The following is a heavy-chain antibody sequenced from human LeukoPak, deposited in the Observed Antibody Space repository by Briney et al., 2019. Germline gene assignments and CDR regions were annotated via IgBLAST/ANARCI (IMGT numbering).Heavy chain of an antibody. CDR2: IWYDGSNK. CDR3: ARDQEAYYDILTGYLVY. D-gene: IGHD3-9*01. CDR1: GFTFSSYG. Sequence: GGSLRLACAASGFTFSSYGMHWVRQAPGKGLEWVAVIWYDGSNKYYAGSVKGRFTIYRDNSKNMLYLQMNGLRAEDTAVYYCARDQEAYYDILTGYLVYWGQGTLVTVSS. V-gene: IGHV3-33*01. J-gene: IGHJ4*02.